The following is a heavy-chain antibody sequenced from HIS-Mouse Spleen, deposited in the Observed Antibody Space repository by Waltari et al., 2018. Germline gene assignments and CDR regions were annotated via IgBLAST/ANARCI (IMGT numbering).Heavy chain of an antibody. CDR1: GGSISSSSYY. CDR2: IYYSGST. J-gene: IGHJ2*01. Sequence: QLQLQESGPGLVKPSETLSLTCTVSGGSISSSSYYWGWIRQPPGKGLEGIGSIYYSGSTSDTPSLKSRVTISVATSKNQFSLKLSSVTAADTAVYYCAGEIPYSSSWYDWYFDLWGRGTLVTVSS. CDR3: AGEIPYSSSWYDWYFDL. V-gene: IGHV4-39*07. D-gene: IGHD6-13*01.